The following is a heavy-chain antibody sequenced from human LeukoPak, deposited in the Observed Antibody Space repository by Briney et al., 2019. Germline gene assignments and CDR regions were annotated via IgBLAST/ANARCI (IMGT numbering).Heavy chain of an antibody. J-gene: IGHJ4*02. CDR3: ARDGTSTDDY. Sequence: GASVKVSRKASGYTFSNFGVNWVRQAPGQGLEWMGWISGNNDNPNYGQKFQGRFALTTDSSTSTAYMELRNLRSDDTAVYFCARDGTSTDDYWGQGTLVTVSS. D-gene: IGHD4-17*01. V-gene: IGHV1-18*01. CDR1: GYTFSNFG. CDR2: ISGNNDNP.